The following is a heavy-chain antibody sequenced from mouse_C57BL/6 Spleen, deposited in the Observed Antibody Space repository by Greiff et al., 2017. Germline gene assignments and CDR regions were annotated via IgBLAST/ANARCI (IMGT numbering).Heavy chain of an antibody. CDR3: TPEAPAMDY. J-gene: IGHJ4*01. V-gene: IGHV14-1*01. CDR2: FDPEDGAT. CDR1: GFNIKDSY. Sequence: VQLQQSGAELVRPGASVKLSCTASGFNIKDSYMHWVKQRPEQGLEWIGRFDPEDGATEYAPKFQGKATLTADTSSNTAYLQLSSLTSEDTAVYYCTPEAPAMDYWGQGTSVTVSS.